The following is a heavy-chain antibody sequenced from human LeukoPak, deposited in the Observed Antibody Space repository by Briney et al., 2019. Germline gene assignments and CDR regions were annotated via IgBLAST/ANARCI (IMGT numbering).Heavy chain of an antibody. CDR2: ISYDGSNK. CDR3: AKDYYGMDV. Sequence: SGRSLRLSCAASGFTFSSYAMHWVRQAPGKGLEWVAVISYDGSNKYYADSVKGRFTISRDNSKNTLYLQMNSLRAEDTAVYYCAKDYYGMDVWGQGTTVTVSS. CDR1: GFTFSSYA. V-gene: IGHV3-30-3*01. J-gene: IGHJ6*02.